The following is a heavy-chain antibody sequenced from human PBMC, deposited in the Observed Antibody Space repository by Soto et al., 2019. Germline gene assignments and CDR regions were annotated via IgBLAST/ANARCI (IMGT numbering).Heavy chain of an antibody. CDR3: ASYYTGGAKESWFDP. CDR2: IYYRGNT. D-gene: IGHD3-3*01. V-gene: IGHV4-59*01. CDR1: GGSISSYY. J-gene: IGHJ5*02. Sequence: PSETLSLTCTASGGSISSYYWSWIRQPPGKGLEWIGYIYYRGNTNYNPSLKSRVTISVDMSKSQFSLKLSSVTAADTAFYYCASYYTGGAKESWFDPWGQGTLVTVSS.